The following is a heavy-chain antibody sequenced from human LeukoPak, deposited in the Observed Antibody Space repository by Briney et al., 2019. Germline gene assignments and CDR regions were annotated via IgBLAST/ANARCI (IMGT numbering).Heavy chain of an antibody. Sequence: SETLSLTCTVSGGSISSYYWSWIRQPPGKGLEWIGYIYYSGSTSYNPSLKSRVTISVDTSKNKFSLKLSSVTAADTAVYYCASYCSGGSCYSEGAFDIWGQGTMVTVSS. CDR1: GGSISSYY. CDR3: ASYCSGGSCYSEGAFDI. D-gene: IGHD2-15*01. V-gene: IGHV4-59*01. J-gene: IGHJ3*02. CDR2: IYYSGST.